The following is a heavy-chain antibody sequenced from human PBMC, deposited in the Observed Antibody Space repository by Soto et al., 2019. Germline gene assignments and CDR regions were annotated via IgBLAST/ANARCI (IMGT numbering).Heavy chain of an antibody. CDR3: ARPAVGAASYYYYGMDV. D-gene: IGHD1-26*01. Sequence: SVKVSCKASGGTFSSYAMSWVRQAPGQGLEWMGGIIPIFGTANYAQKFQGRVTITADKSTSTAYMELSSLRSEDTAVYYCARPAVGAASYYYYGMDVWGQGTTVTVSS. V-gene: IGHV1-69*06. CDR2: IIPIFGTA. J-gene: IGHJ6*02. CDR1: GGTFSSYA.